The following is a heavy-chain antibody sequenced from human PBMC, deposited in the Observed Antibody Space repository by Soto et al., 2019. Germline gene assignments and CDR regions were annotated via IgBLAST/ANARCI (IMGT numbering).Heavy chain of an antibody. D-gene: IGHD3-10*01. J-gene: IGHJ6*02. CDR2: GST. V-gene: IGHV4-59*01. CDR3: ARDPGDTYYYGSGSTRGMDV. Sequence: GSTNYNPSLKSRATISVDTSKNQFSLKLSSVTAADTAVYYCARDPGDTYYYGSGSTRGMDVWGQGTTVTVSS.